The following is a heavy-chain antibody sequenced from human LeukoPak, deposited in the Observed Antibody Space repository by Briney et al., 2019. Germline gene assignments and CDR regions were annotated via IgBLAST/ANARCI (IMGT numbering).Heavy chain of an antibody. CDR1: GGSFSGYY. CDR2: INHSGST. Sequence: PSETLSLTCAVYGGSFSGYYWSWIRQPPGKGLEWIGEINHSGSTNYNPSLKSRVTISVDTSKNQFSLKLSSVTAADTAVYYCAGGHSILDYWGQGTLVTVSS. V-gene: IGHV4-34*01. J-gene: IGHJ4*02. CDR3: AGGHSILDY. D-gene: IGHD4-11*01.